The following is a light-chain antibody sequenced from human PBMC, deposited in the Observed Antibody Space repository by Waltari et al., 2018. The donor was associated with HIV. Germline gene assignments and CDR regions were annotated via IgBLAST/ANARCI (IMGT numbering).Light chain of an antibody. CDR1: QGISDK. CDR2: DAS. V-gene: IGKV3-15*01. Sequence: ETVMTQSPATLSVSPGERVTLSCRASQGISDKLAWYQQKPGQAPRFLIYDASSRAPGVPARFNGSGSGTDFTLTISSLQSEDSAVYYCQQYYNWPPLTFGGGTRVEIK. J-gene: IGKJ4*01. CDR3: QQYYNWPPLT.